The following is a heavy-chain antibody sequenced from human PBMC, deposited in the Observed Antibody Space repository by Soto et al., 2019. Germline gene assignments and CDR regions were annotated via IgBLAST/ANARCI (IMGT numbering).Heavy chain of an antibody. CDR2: INQDGSEK. J-gene: IGHJ4*02. V-gene: IGHV3-7*01. Sequence: GSLRLSCAASGFTFSTYWMDWVRQTPGKGLEWVANINQDGSEKNYVDSVKGRFTIYRDNAKNSLYLQMSSLTAEDSALYYCSRSLNSWGQGTLVTVSS. CDR3: SRSLNS. CDR1: GFTFSTYW.